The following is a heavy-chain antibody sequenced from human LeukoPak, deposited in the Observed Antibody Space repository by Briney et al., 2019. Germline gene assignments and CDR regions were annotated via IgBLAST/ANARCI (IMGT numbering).Heavy chain of an antibody. Sequence: PGRSLRLSCAVSGFTFSSYAMHWVRQAPGKGLEWVAVISYDGSNKYYADSVKGRFTISRDNSKNTLYLQMNSLRAEDTAVYYCARDLVGATYYFDYWGQGTLVTVSS. J-gene: IGHJ4*02. CDR1: GFTFSSYA. CDR2: ISYDGSNK. CDR3: ARDLVGATYYFDY. V-gene: IGHV3-30-3*01. D-gene: IGHD1-26*01.